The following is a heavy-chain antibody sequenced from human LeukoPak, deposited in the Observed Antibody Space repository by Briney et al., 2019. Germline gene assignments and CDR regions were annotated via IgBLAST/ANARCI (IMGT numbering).Heavy chain of an antibody. CDR3: AREMDV. Sequence: PGGSLRLSCAASGFTFSSYAMHWVRQAPGKGLEWVAVISYDGSNKYYADSVKGRFTISRDNSKNTLYLQMNSLRAEDTAVYYCAREMDVWGQGTTVTVPS. CDR2: ISYDGSNK. CDR1: GFTFSSYA. V-gene: IGHV3-30-3*01. J-gene: IGHJ6*02.